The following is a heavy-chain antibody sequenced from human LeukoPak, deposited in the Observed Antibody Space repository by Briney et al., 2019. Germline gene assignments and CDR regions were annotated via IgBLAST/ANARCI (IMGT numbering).Heavy chain of an antibody. J-gene: IGHJ4*02. D-gene: IGHD6-13*01. CDR1: GLTFSSHA. Sequence: GGSLRLSCEASGLTFSSHAMHWVRQVPSKGLEWAAVISQDGSERHYTDSVKGRFTISRDNPRNTQYLQMNSLRAEDTAVYYCVREPGPGYFDYWGQGTLVTVSS. CDR2: ISQDGSER. V-gene: IGHV3-30-3*01. CDR3: VREPGPGYFDY.